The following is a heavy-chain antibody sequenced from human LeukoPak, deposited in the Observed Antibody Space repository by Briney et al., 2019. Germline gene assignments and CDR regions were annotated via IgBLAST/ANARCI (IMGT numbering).Heavy chain of an antibody. D-gene: IGHD6-6*01. Sequence: PGGSLRLSCAASGFTFSSYAMSWVRQAPGKGLEWVSAISGSGGSTYYADSVKGRFTISRDNSKNTLYLQMNSLRAEDTVVYYCAKDRGGYSSSWYYFDYWGQGTLVTVSS. CDR1: GFTFSSYA. CDR2: ISGSGGST. V-gene: IGHV3-23*01. CDR3: AKDRGGYSSSWYYFDY. J-gene: IGHJ4*02.